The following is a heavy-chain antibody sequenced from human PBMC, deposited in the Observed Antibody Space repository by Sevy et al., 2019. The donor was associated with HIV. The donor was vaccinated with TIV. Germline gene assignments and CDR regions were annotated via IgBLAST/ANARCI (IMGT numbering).Heavy chain of an antibody. CDR2: IYPGDSDT. Sequence: GESLKISCKGSGYIFSTYWISWVRQKPGKGLEWMGVIYPGDSDTRYSPSFQGQVTISADKSISTAYLQWSSLRASDTAIYYCARHVYCSSDTCYSPGYYYGMDVWGQGTTVTVSS. J-gene: IGHJ6*02. D-gene: IGHD2-15*01. CDR1: GYIFSTYW. CDR3: ARHVYCSSDTCYSPGYYYGMDV. V-gene: IGHV5-51*01.